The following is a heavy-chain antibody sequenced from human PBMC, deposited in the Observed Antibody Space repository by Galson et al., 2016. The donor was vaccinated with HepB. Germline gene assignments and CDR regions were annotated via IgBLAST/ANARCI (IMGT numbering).Heavy chain of an antibody. J-gene: IGHJ4*02. V-gene: IGHV3-23*01. CDR1: GFTFSNNG. CDR2: FGVSVNT. CDR3: AKRSSGGQYYFDY. D-gene: IGHD2-15*01. Sequence: SLRLSCATSGFTFSNNGMSWVRQAPGKGLEWVSTFGVSVNTYYADSVKGRFTISRDNSKNTLWLQMNSLRAEDTAVYYCAKRSSGGQYYFDYWGQGTLVNVSS.